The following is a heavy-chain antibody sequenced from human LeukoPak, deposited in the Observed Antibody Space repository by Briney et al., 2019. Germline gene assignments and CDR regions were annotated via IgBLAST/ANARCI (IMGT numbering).Heavy chain of an antibody. J-gene: IGHJ4*02. CDR1: GGSFSGYY. CDR3: ARHRANHYGVFDY. D-gene: IGHD4-17*01. V-gene: IGHV4-34*01. CDR2: INHSGST. Sequence: SETLSLTCAVYGGSFSGYYWSWIRQPPGKGLEWIGEINHSGSTNYNPSLKSRVTISVDTSKNQFSLKLSSVTAADTTVYYCARHRANHYGVFDYWGQGTLVTVSS.